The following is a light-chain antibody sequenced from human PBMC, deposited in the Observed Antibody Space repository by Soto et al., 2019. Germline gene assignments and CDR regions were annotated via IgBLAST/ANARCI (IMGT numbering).Light chain of an antibody. CDR1: QSVSNH. J-gene: IGKJ2*01. CDR3: QQYNNWPPRT. V-gene: IGKV3-15*01. Sequence: EIVMTQSPVTLSVSPGERATLSCRASQSVSNHLAWYQQKPGQAPRLLIYGASTRAIGIPARFSGSGSGTEFTLTIISLQSEDFAVDYCQQYNNWPPRTFGQGTKLEIK. CDR2: GAS.